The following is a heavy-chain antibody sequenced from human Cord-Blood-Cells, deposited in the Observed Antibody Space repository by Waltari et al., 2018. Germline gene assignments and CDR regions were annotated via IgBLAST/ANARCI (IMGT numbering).Heavy chain of an antibody. Sequence: EVQLVESGGGLVQPGRSLRLSGAASGFTFDDYAMHWVRQAPGKGLEWVSGISWNSGSIGYADSVKGRFTISRDNAKNSLYLQMNSLRAEDTALYYCAKGRYYYDSSGNPFDYWGQGTLVTVSS. CDR1: GFTFDDYA. V-gene: IGHV3-9*01. J-gene: IGHJ4*02. D-gene: IGHD3-22*01. CDR2: ISWNSGSI. CDR3: AKGRYYYDSSGNPFDY.